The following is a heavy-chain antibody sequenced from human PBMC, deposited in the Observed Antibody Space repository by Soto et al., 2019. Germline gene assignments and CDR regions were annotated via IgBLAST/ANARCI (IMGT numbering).Heavy chain of an antibody. CDR2: ISWNSDTI. D-gene: IGHD3-10*01. V-gene: IGHV3-9*01. CDR3: ARDVWSRASGPPDS. Sequence: SLRLSCAASGFTFSTYAMHWVRQAPGKGLEWVTGISWNSDTIGYADSVKGRFTISRDNAKNSLYLQMNSLRAGDTAFYYCARDVWSRASGPPDSWGQGTLVTVSS. J-gene: IGHJ4*02. CDR1: GFTFSTYA.